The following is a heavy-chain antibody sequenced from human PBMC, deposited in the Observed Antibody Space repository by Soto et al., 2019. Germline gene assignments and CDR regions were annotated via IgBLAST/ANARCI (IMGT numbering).Heavy chain of an antibody. D-gene: IGHD3-22*01. J-gene: IGHJ4*02. Sequence: PGRSLRLSCAASGFTFSSYGMDWVRQAPGKGLEWVAVISYDGSNIFYADSVKGRFTISRDNSKNTLYLQMNSLRAEDTAMYYCEKALLHYDSSHTFDCWGQGSLVTVSS. CDR3: EKALLHYDSSHTFDC. V-gene: IGHV3-30*18. CDR2: ISYDGSNI. CDR1: GFTFSSYG.